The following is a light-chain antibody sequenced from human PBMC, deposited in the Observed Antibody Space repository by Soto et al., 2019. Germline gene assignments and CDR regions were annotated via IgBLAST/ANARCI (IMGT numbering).Light chain of an antibody. CDR2: AAS. V-gene: IGKV3-15*01. CDR3: QQYNNWPPRT. Sequence: EIVMTQSPATLSVSPGERATLSCRASQNIGTNLAWFQQKPGQAPRLLIYAASIRATDFPARFSGSGSGTEFTLTISGLQSDDFAVYYCQQYNNWPPRTFGQGTKVEIK. J-gene: IGKJ1*01. CDR1: QNIGTN.